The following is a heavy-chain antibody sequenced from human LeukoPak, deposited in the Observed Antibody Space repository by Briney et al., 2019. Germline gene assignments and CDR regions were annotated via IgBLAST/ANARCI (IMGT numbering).Heavy chain of an antibody. CDR1: GGSFSGYY. CDR3: ARGGITFGGVRGYYYYYGMDV. CDR2: FYHSVST. V-gene: IGHV4-34*01. D-gene: IGHD3-16*01. Sequence: SETLSLTCADHGGSFSGYYWSLIRQPPPKRLHWIGEFYHSVSTNYNPSLKSRVTISVDTSKNQFSLKLSSVTAADTAVYYCARGGITFGGVRGYYYYYGMDVWGQGTTVTVSS. J-gene: IGHJ6*02.